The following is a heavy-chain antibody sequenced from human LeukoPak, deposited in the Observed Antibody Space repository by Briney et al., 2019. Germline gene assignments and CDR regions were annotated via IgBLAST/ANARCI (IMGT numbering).Heavy chain of an antibody. Sequence: PGGSLRLSCAASGFTFSSYGMHWVRQAPGKGLELVAVIWYDGSNKYYADSVKGRFTISRDNSKNTLYPQMNSLRAEDTAVYYCARGQGYSGYDYPLDYWGQGTLVTVSS. D-gene: IGHD5-12*01. J-gene: IGHJ4*02. CDR1: GFTFSSYG. V-gene: IGHV3-33*01. CDR3: ARGQGYSGYDYPLDY. CDR2: IWYDGSNK.